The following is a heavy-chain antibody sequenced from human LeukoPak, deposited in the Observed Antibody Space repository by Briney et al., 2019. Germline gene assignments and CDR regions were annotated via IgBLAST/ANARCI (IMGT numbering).Heavy chain of an antibody. D-gene: IGHD1-26*01. CDR3: AKLSGSYFEY. CDR1: GLTFNNYA. V-gene: IGHV3-23*01. CDR2: IGGGGGIT. Sequence: PGGSLRLSCAASGLTFNNYALSWVRQAPREGPEWVSMIGGGGGITWYADSVKGRFTISRDNSKNTVYLQMISLRAEDTAVYYCAKLSGSYFEYWGQGTLVTVSS. J-gene: IGHJ4*02.